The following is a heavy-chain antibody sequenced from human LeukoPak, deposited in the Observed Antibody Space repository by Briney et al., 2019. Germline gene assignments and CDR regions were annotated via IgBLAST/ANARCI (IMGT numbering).Heavy chain of an antibody. D-gene: IGHD3-22*01. CDR1: GGSFSGYY. Sequence: SETLSLTCAVYGGSFSGYYWSWIRQPPGKGLEWIGEINHSGSTNYNPSLESRVTISVDTSKNQFSLKLSSVTAADTAVYYCARFGTYYYDSSGYPWGQGTLVTVSS. CDR2: INHSGST. J-gene: IGHJ5*02. V-gene: IGHV4-34*01. CDR3: ARFGTYYYDSSGYP.